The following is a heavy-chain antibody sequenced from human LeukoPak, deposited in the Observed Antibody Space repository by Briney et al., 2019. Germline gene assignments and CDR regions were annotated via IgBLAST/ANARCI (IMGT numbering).Heavy chain of an antibody. J-gene: IGHJ4*02. CDR2: ISGSGGST. CDR1: GFTFSSYG. D-gene: IGHD5-12*01. CDR3: AKVRGYSGYDSSVLDY. V-gene: IGHV3-23*01. Sequence: GGSLRLSCAASGFTFSSYGMSWVRQAPGKGLEWVSAISGSGGSTYYADSVKGRFTISRDNSKNTLYLQMNSLRAEDTAVYYCAKVRGYSGYDSSVLDYWGQGTLVTVSS.